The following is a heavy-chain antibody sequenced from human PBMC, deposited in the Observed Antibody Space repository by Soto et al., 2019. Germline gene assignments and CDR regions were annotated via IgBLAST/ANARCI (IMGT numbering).Heavy chain of an antibody. CDR2: ISYDGSNK. D-gene: IGHD6-13*01. J-gene: IGHJ6*02. Sequence: GGSLRLSCAASGFTFSSYGMHWVRQAPGKGLEWVAVISYDGSNKYYADSVKGRFTISRDNSKNTLYLQMNSLRAEDTAVYYCAKSPAACHLDGMDVWGQGTTVTVSS. CDR1: GFTFSSYG. V-gene: IGHV3-30*18. CDR3: AKSPAACHLDGMDV.